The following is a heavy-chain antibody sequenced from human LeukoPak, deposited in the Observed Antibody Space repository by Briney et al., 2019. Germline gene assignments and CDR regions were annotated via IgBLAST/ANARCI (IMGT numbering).Heavy chain of an antibody. V-gene: IGHV1-8*01. D-gene: IGHD3-9*01. Sequence: HVASAKVSCKASGYTFTSYDINWVRQATGQGLEWMGWMNPNSGNTGYAQKFQGRVTMTRNTSISTAYMELSSLRSEDTAVYYCARTNVLRYFDWLPGHDRFDPWGQGTLVTVSS. J-gene: IGHJ5*02. CDR2: MNPNSGNT. CDR3: ARTNVLRYFDWLPGHDRFDP. CDR1: GYTFTSYD.